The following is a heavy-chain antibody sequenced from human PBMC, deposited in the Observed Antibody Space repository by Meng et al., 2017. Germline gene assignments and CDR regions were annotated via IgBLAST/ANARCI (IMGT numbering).Heavy chain of an antibody. CDR2: ISSSGSTI. D-gene: IGHD7-27*01. CDR1: GFTFSSYE. J-gene: IGHJ4*02. Sequence: GESPKTPRAASGFTFSSYEMNWVRQAPGKGLEWVSYISSSGSTIYYADSVKGRFTISRDNAKNSLYLQMNSLRAEDTAVYYCANWGLGDYWGQRTLVTVSS. CDR3: ANWGLGDY. V-gene: IGHV3-48*03.